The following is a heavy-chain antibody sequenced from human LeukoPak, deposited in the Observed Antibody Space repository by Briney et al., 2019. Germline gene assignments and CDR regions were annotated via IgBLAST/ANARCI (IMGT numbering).Heavy chain of an antibody. CDR1: GGTFSSYA. CDR3: ARQPAANYYYYYYMDV. J-gene: IGHJ6*03. Sequence: SVKVSCKASGGTFSSYAISWVRQAPGQGLEWMGGIIPIFGTANYAQKFQGRVTITADESTSTAYMELSSLRSEDTAVYYCARQPAANYYYYYYMDVWGKGTTVTISS. V-gene: IGHV1-69*13. CDR2: IIPIFGTA. D-gene: IGHD2-2*01.